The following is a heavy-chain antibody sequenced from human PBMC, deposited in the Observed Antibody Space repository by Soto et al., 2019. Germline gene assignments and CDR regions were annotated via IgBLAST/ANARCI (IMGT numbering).Heavy chain of an antibody. V-gene: IGHV3-23*01. D-gene: IGHD3-10*01. CDR2: ISGSGGSI. CDR3: RVKGYYGSGSHPARGLGYGMDV. Sequence: GGSLRLSCAASGFTFSSYAMSWVRQAPGKGLEWVSAISGSGGSIYYANSVKGRFTISRDNSKNTLYLQMNSLRAEDTAVYYCRVKGYYGSGSHPARGLGYGMDVSGQGTTVTVSS. CDR1: GFTFSSYA. J-gene: IGHJ6*02.